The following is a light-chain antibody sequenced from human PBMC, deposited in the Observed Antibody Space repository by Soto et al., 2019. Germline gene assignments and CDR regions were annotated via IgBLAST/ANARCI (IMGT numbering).Light chain of an antibody. CDR1: QRVTSTY. J-gene: IGKJ3*01. V-gene: IGKV3-20*01. CDR2: GAS. Sequence: EVVLTQSPGTLSLSPGERATLSCRASQRVTSTYLAWYQQKPGQAPRLLIYGASNRATGIPDRFSGSGSGKYFTLTIRRLEPEDFAVYFCQQYDKSPFTFGPGTKVDIK. CDR3: QQYDKSPFT.